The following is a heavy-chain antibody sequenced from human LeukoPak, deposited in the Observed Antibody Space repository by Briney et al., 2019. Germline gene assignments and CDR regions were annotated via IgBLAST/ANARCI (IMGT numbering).Heavy chain of an antibody. CDR1: GGSFSGYY. Sequence: SETPSLTCAVYGGSFSGYYWSWIRQPPGKGLEWIGEINHSGSTNYNPSLKSRVTISVDTSKNQFSLKLSSVTAADTAVYYCARGLVVPAATRYWYFDLWGRGTLVTVSS. CDR3: ARGLVVPAATRYWYFDL. CDR2: INHSGST. V-gene: IGHV4-34*01. J-gene: IGHJ2*01. D-gene: IGHD2-2*01.